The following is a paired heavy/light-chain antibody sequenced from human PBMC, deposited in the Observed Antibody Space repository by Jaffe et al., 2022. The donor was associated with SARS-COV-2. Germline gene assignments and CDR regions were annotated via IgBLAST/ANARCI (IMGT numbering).Heavy chain of an antibody. D-gene: IGHD3-9*01. Sequence: QAQLVQSGSEVKSPGSSVKVSCKTSGGSFDDYGINWVRRAPGQGLEWMGGIIPAFRTPNYARKFQGSLTITADEATTTVYMELSGLTFEDTAVYYCTRAGGYLGWLPEYWGQGTLITVSS. J-gene: IGHJ4*02. CDR1: GGSFDDYG. CDR2: IIPAFRTP. CDR3: TRAGGYLGWLPEY. V-gene: IGHV1-69*01.
Light chain of an antibody. Sequence: QSVLTQPPSTSGTPGQRVTISCSGSSSNIGNNYVYWYQQLPGTAPKLLIARNHERPSGVPDRFSGSKSGTSASLAVNGLRFEDEADYFCASWDDSLNGFVVFGGGTRLTVL. CDR2: RNH. J-gene: IGLJ2*01. CDR1: SSNIGNNY. V-gene: IGLV1-47*01. CDR3: ASWDDSLNGFVV.